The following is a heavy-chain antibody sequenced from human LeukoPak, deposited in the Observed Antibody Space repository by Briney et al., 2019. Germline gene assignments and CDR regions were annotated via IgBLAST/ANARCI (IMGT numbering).Heavy chain of an antibody. D-gene: IGHD4-17*01. V-gene: IGHV3-48*01. CDR3: ARGGYGDYHFDS. Sequence: GGSLRLSCAASGFTFSIYSMNWVRQTPGKGPEWVSYISTTSGTIYYADSVKGRFTISRDNAKNSLSLQMNSLRAADTAVYYCARGGYGDYHFDSWGQGTQVTVSS. CDR1: GFTFSIYS. J-gene: IGHJ4*02. CDR2: ISTTSGTI.